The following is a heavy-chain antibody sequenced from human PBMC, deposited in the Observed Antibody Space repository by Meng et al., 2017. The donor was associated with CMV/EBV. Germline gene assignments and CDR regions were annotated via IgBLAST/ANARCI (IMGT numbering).Heavy chain of an antibody. CDR2: IIPIFGTA. CDR3: ASRNTLGYCTNGVCGEVDY. V-gene: IGHV1-69*05. J-gene: IGHJ4*02. Sequence: FSCYAISWVRQAPGQWLEWMGGIIPIFGTANYAQKFQGRVTITTDESTSTAYMELSSLRSEDTAVYYCASRNTLGYCTNGVCGEVDYWGQGTLVTVSS. D-gene: IGHD2-8*01. CDR1: FSCYA.